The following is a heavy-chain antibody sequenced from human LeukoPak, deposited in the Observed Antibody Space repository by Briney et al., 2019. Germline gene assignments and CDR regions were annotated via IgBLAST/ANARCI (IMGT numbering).Heavy chain of an antibody. J-gene: IGHJ3*02. CDR3: TSRYCSTTNCYSFDN. CDR2: ISSTSAHI. V-gene: IGHV3-21*01. CDR1: GFSLNTYS. D-gene: IGHD2-2*01. Sequence: GGSLRLSCAASGFSLNTYSMNWVRQAPGEGLEWVSSISSTSAHIFYADSVKGRFSISRDNAKNSLYLQMNSLRVEDTAVYYCTSRYCSTTNCYSFDNWGHGTLVTVSS.